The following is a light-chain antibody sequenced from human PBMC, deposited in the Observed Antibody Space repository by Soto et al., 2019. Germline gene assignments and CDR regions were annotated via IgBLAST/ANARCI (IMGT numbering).Light chain of an antibody. J-gene: IGLJ1*01. V-gene: IGLV3-1*01. CDR3: QAWDSSLDV. CDR2: QDS. CDR1: KLGDKY. Sequence: SYELTQPPSVSVSPGQTASITCSGDKLGDKYACWYQQKPGQSPVLVIYQDSKRPSGIPERFSGSNSGNTATLTISGTQAMDEADYYCQAWDSSLDVFGTGTQVTVL.